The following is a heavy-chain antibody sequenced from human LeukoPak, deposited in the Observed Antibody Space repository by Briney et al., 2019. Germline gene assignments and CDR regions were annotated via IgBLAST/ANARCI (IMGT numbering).Heavy chain of an antibody. CDR2: ISWNSRSI. J-gene: IGHJ4*02. CDR3: AKDSRHAQWLALDS. D-gene: IGHD6-19*01. CDR1: GFTFGDYA. V-gene: IGHV3-9*01. Sequence: GGSLRLSCAASGFTFGDYAMHWVRQAPGKGLEWVSGISWNSRSIGYADSVRGRFTMSRDNAKNSLYLQMNSLRAEDTALYYCAKDSRHAQWLALDSWGQGTPVTVSS.